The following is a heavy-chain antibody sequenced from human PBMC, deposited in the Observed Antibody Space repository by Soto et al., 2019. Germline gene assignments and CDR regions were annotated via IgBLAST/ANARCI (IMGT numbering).Heavy chain of an antibody. CDR2: IHYNGTT. D-gene: IGHD5-12*01. CDR3: AREGNLGRWLQPLDF. CDR1: GDSISAYS. J-gene: IGHJ4*02. V-gene: IGHV4-59*01. Sequence: QVQLQVSGPGLVKPSETLSLTCTVSGDSISAYSWSWVRQPPGKGLEWIGNIHYNGTTKYNPSLKSLVTMSLDTSKNQFSLRLISVTAADTAKYFCAREGNLGRWLQPLDFWGQGTLVTVSS.